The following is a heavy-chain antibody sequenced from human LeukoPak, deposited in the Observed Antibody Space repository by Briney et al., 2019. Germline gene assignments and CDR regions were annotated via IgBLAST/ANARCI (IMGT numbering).Heavy chain of an antibody. V-gene: IGHV3-7*05. CDR3: ERDCGGY. CDR1: GFTFNNYW. J-gene: IGHJ4*02. CDR2: IKGDGSEK. D-gene: IGHD2-21*01. Sequence: GGSLRLSCAASGFTFNNYWISWVRQAPGKGLEWVANIKGDGSEKWYVDSVKGRFTISRDNAKNSLYLQMNFLRAEDTAVYYCERDCGGYWGQGTLVTVSS.